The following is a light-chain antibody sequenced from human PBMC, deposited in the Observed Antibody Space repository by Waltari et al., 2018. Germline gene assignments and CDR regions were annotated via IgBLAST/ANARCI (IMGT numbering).Light chain of an antibody. CDR2: QDN. Sequence: SYELTQPPSVSVSPGQTASVTCSGDKLGEKYTCWYQQKPGQSPVLVMYQDNKRPSGIPERFSGSNSRNTATLTISGTQGMDEADYYCQAWDSSSYVFGTGTKVTVL. CDR1: KLGEKY. V-gene: IGLV3-1*01. CDR3: QAWDSSSYV. J-gene: IGLJ1*01.